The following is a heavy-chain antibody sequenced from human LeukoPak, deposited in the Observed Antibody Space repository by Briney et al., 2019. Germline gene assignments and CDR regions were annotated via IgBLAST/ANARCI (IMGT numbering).Heavy chain of an antibody. V-gene: IGHV4-34*01. Sequence: PSETLSLTCAVYGGSFSGYYWSWIRQPPGKGLEWIGEINHSGSTNYNPSLKSRVTISVDTSKNQFSLKLSSVTAADTAVYYCAREFRGVISYGMDVWGQGTTVTVSS. D-gene: IGHD3-10*01. CDR1: GGSFSGYY. J-gene: IGHJ6*02. CDR3: AREFRGVISYGMDV. CDR2: INHSGST.